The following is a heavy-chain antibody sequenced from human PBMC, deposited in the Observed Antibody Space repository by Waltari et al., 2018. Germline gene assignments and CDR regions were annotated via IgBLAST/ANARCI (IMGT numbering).Heavy chain of an antibody. Sequence: QLQLQESGPGLVKPSETLSLTCAVSGYSISSGYYWGWIRQPPGKGLEWIGSIYHSGSTYYNPSLKSRVTISVDTSKNQFSLKLSSVTAADTAVYYCASSSRSSGVEYWGQGTLVTVSS. CDR2: IYHSGST. V-gene: IGHV4-38-2*01. CDR1: GYSISSGYY. D-gene: IGHD6-19*01. CDR3: ASSSRSSGVEY. J-gene: IGHJ4*02.